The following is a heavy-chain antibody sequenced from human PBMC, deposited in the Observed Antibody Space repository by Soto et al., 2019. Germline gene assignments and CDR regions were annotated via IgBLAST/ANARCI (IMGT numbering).Heavy chain of an antibody. J-gene: IGHJ3*02. CDR1: GFTFSSYA. V-gene: IGHV3-23*01. Sequence: EVQLLESGGGLVQPGGSLRLSCAASGFTFSSYAMSWVRQAPGKGLEWVSAISGSGGSTYYADSVKGRFTISRDNSKNTLYLQMNSLRAEDTAVYYCAKDGGYCSGGSCYDAFDIWGQGTMVTVSS. D-gene: IGHD2-15*01. CDR3: AKDGGYCSGGSCYDAFDI. CDR2: ISGSGGST.